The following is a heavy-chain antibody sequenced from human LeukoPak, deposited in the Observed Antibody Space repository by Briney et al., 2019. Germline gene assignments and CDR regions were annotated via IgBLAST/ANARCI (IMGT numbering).Heavy chain of an antibody. CDR1: GGSISSYY. D-gene: IGHD6-6*01. Sequence: PSETLSLTCTVSGGSISSYYWSWIRQPPGKGLEWIGYIYYSGSTNYNPSLKSRVTISVDTSKNQFSLKLSSVTAADTAVYYCARHATIAAHYYSGMDVWGQGTTVTVSS. V-gene: IGHV4-59*08. CDR3: ARHATIAAHYYSGMDV. CDR2: IYYSGST. J-gene: IGHJ6*02.